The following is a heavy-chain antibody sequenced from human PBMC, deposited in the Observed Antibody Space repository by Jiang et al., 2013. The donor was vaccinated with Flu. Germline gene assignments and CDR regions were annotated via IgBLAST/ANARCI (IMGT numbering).Heavy chain of an antibody. J-gene: IGHJ3*02. D-gene: IGHD3-10*01. Sequence: LESGGGVVQPGGSLRLSCAASGFTFSSYGMHWVRQAPGKGLEWVAFIRYDGSNKYYADSVKGRFTISRDNSKNTLYLQMNSLRAEDTAVYYCAKDLSPYGSGSFDAFDIWGQGTMVTVSS. CDR3: AKDLSPYGSGSFDAFDI. V-gene: IGHV3-30*02. CDR2: IRYDGSNK. CDR1: GFTFSSYG.